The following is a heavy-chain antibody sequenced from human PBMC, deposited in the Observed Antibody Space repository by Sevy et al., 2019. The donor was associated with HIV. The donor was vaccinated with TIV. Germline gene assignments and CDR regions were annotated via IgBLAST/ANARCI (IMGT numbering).Heavy chain of an antibody. Sequence: GGSLRLSCAASGFTFSSYSMHWVRQAPGKGLEWVSSINNTTSYIYYAYSVKGRFTMSRDNAKKSLYLQMNSLRAEDTAVYYCAGTTVVTPLGYYGMDVWGRGTTVTVSS. CDR1: GFTFSSYS. V-gene: IGHV3-21*01. D-gene: IGHD4-17*01. CDR3: AGTTVVTPLGYYGMDV. J-gene: IGHJ6*02. CDR2: INNTTSYI.